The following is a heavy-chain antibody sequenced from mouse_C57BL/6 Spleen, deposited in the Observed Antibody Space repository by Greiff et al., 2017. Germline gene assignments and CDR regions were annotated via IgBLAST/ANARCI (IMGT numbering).Heavy chain of an antibody. Sequence: EVMLVESGGGLVQPGGSLKLSCAASGFTFSDYYMYWVRQTPEKRLEWVAYISNGGGSTYYPDTVKGRFTISRDNAKNTLYLQMSRLKSEETAMYYCASRPYYYGSSYGYFDYWGQGTTLTVSS. J-gene: IGHJ2*01. V-gene: IGHV5-12*01. D-gene: IGHD1-1*01. CDR2: ISNGGGST. CDR1: GFTFSDYY. CDR3: ASRPYYYGSSYGYFDY.